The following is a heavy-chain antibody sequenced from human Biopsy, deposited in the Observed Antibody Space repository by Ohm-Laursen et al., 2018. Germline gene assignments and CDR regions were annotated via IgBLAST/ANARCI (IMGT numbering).Heavy chain of an antibody. V-gene: IGHV3-53*01. CDR3: ARGPGKLWSGYYT. Sequence: GSLRLSCSASGFTVSDNHISWIRQAPGKGLRWVSLIYSDGNTYYADSVKGRFTISRDIPRNTLYLQMNSLRAEDTAVYYCARGPGKLWSGYYTWGQGSLVSVSS. CDR2: IYSDGNT. D-gene: IGHD3-3*01. CDR1: GFTVSDNH. J-gene: IGHJ5*02.